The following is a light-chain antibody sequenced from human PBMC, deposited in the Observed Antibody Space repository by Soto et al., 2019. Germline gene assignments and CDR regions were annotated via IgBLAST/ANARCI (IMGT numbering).Light chain of an antibody. J-gene: IGLJ1*01. CDR2: EVI. Sequence: QSVLTQPPSASGTPGQRVTISCSGSSSNIGSNTVNWYQQLPGTAPKLMIYEVINRPSGVSNRFSGSKSGNTASLTISGLQVEDEADYYCGSYTSASTLVFGTGTKVTVL. V-gene: IGLV1-44*01. CDR1: SSNIGSNT. CDR3: GSYTSASTLV.